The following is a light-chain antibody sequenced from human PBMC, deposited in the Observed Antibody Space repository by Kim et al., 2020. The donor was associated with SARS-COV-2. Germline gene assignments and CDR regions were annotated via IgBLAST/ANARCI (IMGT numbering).Light chain of an antibody. CDR3: QQSSSTPLT. V-gene: IGKV1-39*01. CDR1: QSISSY. CDR2: AAS. J-gene: IGKJ4*01. Sequence: ALIGDRVTITCRARQSISSYLNWYQQKPGKAPNLLIYAASSLQSGVPSRFSGSGSETDFTLTINSLQPEDSATYYCQQSSSTPLTFGGGTKVDIK.